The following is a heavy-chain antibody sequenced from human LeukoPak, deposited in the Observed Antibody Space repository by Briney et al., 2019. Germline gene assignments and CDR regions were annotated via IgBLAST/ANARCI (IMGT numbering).Heavy chain of an antibody. V-gene: IGHV1-8*01. CDR1: GYTFTSHD. Sequence: ASVKVSCKASGYTFTSHDINWVRQATGQGLEWMGWMNPNSGNTGYAQKFQGRVTMTRNTSISTAYMELSSLRSEDTAVYYCARGNYDFWSGPVATGYYWGQGTLVTVSS. CDR3: ARGNYDFWSGPVATGYY. J-gene: IGHJ4*02. D-gene: IGHD3-3*01. CDR2: MNPNSGNT.